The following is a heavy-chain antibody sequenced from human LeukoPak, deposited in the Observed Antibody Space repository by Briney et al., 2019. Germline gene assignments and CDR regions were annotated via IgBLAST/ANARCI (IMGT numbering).Heavy chain of an antibody. CDR1: GFTFSNYW. J-gene: IGHJ4*02. V-gene: IGHV3-7*01. CDR3: ARALDSSSSRYQAFEY. D-gene: IGHD2-2*01. CDR2: IKQDGSEK. Sequence: GGSLRLSCAASGFTFSNYWMSWVRQAPGKGLEGVANIKQDGSEKYYVDSVKGRFTISRDNAKNSLYLQMNSLRAEDTAVYYCARALDSSSSRYQAFEYWGQGTLVTVSS.